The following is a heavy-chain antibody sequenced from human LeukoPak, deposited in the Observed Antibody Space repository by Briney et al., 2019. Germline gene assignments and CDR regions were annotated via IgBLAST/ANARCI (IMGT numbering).Heavy chain of an antibody. Sequence: GASVNVSCKASGGTFSRNAISWVRQAPGQGLEWMGGIIPIFGTTNYAQKFQGRVTITADESTSTAYMELSSLRSEDTAVYYCARASTRSYLVNFDYWGQGTLVTVSS. D-gene: IGHD5-18*01. J-gene: IGHJ4*02. CDR3: ARASTRSYLVNFDY. CDR2: IIPIFGTT. V-gene: IGHV1-69*13. CDR1: GGTFSRNA.